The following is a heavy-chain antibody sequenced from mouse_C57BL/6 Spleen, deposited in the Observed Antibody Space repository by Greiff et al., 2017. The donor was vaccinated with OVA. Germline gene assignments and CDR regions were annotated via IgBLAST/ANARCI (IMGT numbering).Heavy chain of an antibody. J-gene: IGHJ2*01. D-gene: IGHD1-1*01. CDR3: ARDPGSSFLDY. Sequence: EVQRVESEGGLVQPGSSMKLSCTASGFTFSDYYMAWVRQVPEKGLEWVANINYDGSSTYYLDSLKSRFIISRDNAKNILYLQMSSLKSEDTATYYCARDPGSSFLDYWGQGTTLTVSS. V-gene: IGHV5-16*01. CDR1: GFTFSDYY. CDR2: INYDGSST.